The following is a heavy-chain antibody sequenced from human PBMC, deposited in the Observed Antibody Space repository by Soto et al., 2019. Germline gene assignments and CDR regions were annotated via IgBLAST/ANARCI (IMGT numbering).Heavy chain of an antibody. D-gene: IGHD3-22*01. J-gene: IGHJ6*02. CDR1: GFTFSSYA. CDR3: ARDHPSYYDSSGYYYYYGMDV. V-gene: IGHV3-30-3*01. CDR2: ISYDGSNK. Sequence: PGGSLRLSCAASGFTFSSYAMHWVRQAPGKGLEWVAVISYDGSNKYYADSVKGRFTISRDNSKNTLYLQMNSLRAEDTAVYYCARDHPSYYDSSGYYYYYGMDVWGQGTTVTVSS.